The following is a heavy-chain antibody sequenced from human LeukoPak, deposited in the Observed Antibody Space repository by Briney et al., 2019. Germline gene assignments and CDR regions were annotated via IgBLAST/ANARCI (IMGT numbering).Heavy chain of an antibody. V-gene: IGHV4-59*08. J-gene: IGHJ6*02. CDR2: IYYSESA. D-gene: IGHD2-2*01. CDR3: ARGVPYYYYGMDV. Sequence: SETLSLTCTVSGGSIRSYYWSWIRQPPGKGLEWIGYIYYSESANYNPSLKSRITISVDTSKNQFSLNLNSVTAADTAVYYCARGVPYYYYGMDVWGQGTTVTVSS. CDR1: GGSIRSYY.